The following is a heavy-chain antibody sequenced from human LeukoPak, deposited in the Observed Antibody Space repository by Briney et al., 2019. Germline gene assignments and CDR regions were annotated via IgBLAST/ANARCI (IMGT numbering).Heavy chain of an antibody. CDR3: ARDLDDYNTLPPLFQH. CDR2: ISGSGGGT. D-gene: IGHD5-24*01. J-gene: IGHJ1*01. V-gene: IGHV3-23*01. CDR1: GFTFSSFA. Sequence: GGSLRLSCAASGFTFSSFAMSWVRQAPGKGLEWVSAISGSGGGTYYAKSVQGRFTISRDNSKNTLYLQMISLRTEDTAVYYCARDLDDYNTLPPLFQHWGQGTLVTVSS.